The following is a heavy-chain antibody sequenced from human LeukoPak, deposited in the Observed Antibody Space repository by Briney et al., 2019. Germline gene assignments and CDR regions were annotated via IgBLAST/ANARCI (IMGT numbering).Heavy chain of an antibody. CDR3: ARDPLPMHYYDSSGYDWFDP. D-gene: IGHD3-22*01. J-gene: IGHJ5*02. Sequence: EASVKVSCKASGYTFTSYAMNWVRQAPGQGLEWMGWINTNTGNPTYAQGFTGRFVFSLDTSVSTAYLQISSLKAEDTAVYYCARDPLPMHYYDSSGYDWFDPWGQGTLVTVSS. CDR1: GYTFTSYA. CDR2: INTNTGNP. V-gene: IGHV7-4-1*02.